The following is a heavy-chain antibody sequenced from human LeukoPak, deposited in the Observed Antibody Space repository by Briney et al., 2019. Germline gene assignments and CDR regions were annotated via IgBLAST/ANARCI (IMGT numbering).Heavy chain of an antibody. CDR3: AREVAAGSHKGFDY. CDR1: GGSISTNNW. CDR2: IYHNGGT. Sequence: SETLSLTCAVSGGSISTNNWWHWLRLFPGKGLEWIGEIYHNGGTNYNPSLKSRVTMSVDTSRNQFSLNVNSVTAADTAIYFCAREVAAGSHKGFDYWGQGTLVTVSS. V-gene: IGHV4-4*02. J-gene: IGHJ4*02. D-gene: IGHD6-19*01.